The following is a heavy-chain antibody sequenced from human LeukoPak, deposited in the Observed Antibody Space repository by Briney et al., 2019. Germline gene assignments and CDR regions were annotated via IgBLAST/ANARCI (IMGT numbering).Heavy chain of an antibody. CDR2: ISSASGSI. D-gene: IGHD2-2*01. CDR1: GFTFSSYS. Sequence: GGSLRLSCAASGFTFSSYSMNWVRQAPGKGLEGVSYISSASGSIYYADSVKGRFTISRDNSKNTLYLQMNSLKTEDTAVYYCAKDRLVVAPAAMTSNFDYWGQGTLVTVSS. V-gene: IGHV3-48*01. CDR3: AKDRLVVAPAAMTSNFDY. J-gene: IGHJ4*02.